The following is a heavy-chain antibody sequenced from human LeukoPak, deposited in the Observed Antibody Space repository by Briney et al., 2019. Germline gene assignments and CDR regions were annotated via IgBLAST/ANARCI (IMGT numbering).Heavy chain of an antibody. Sequence: ASVKVSCKASGYTFTSYGISWVRQAPGQGLEWMGWISAYNGNTNYAQKLQGRVTMTTDTSTSTAYMELGSLRSDDTAVYYCARGGAIFGVVRDYYYYGMDVWGQGTTVTVSS. CDR1: GYTFTSYG. CDR2: ISAYNGNT. CDR3: ARGGAIFGVVRDYYYYGMDV. V-gene: IGHV1-18*01. D-gene: IGHD3-3*01. J-gene: IGHJ6*02.